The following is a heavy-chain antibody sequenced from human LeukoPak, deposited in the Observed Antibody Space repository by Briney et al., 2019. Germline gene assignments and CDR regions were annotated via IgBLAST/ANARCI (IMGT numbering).Heavy chain of an antibody. CDR2: ISGSGGTT. Sequence: AESLTLSWTPNRVVLSRNAHLCVRQTPRKRMEWVSVISGSGGTTYYADSVKGRFTISRDNFKNTLYLQMNSLRVEDTAVYYCAKDRAFGGVIGLDYWGQGTLSPSPQ. J-gene: IGHJ4*02. CDR1: RVVLSRNA. V-gene: IGHV3-23*01. CDR3: AKDRAFGGVIGLDY. D-gene: IGHD3-16*02.